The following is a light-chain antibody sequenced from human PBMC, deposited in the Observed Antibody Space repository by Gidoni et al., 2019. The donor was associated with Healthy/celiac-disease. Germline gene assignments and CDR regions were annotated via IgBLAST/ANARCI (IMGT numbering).Light chain of an antibody. J-gene: IGKJ5*01. CDR2: GAS. V-gene: IGKV3-20*01. CDR3: QQYGSSPPIT. CDR1: QSVSSSY. Sequence: EIVLTQLIGTLSLSPGERATLSCRASQSVSSSYLAWYQQKHGQAPRLLIYGASSRATGIPDRFSGSGSGTDFTRTISRLEPEDFAVYYCQQYGSSPPITFXQXTRLEIK.